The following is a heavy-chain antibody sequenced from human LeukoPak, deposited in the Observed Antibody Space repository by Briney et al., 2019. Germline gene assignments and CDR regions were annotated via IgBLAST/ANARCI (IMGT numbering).Heavy chain of an antibody. CDR2: ISAYNGNT. V-gene: IGHV1-18*01. Sequence: GASVKVSCKASGYTLTSYGISWVRQAPGQGLEWMGWISAYNGNTNYAQKLQGRVTMTTDTSTSTAYMELRSLRSEDTGVYYCVRAVAGNRFDYWGQGTLVTVSS. J-gene: IGHJ4*02. D-gene: IGHD6-19*01. CDR1: GYTLTSYG. CDR3: VRAVAGNRFDY.